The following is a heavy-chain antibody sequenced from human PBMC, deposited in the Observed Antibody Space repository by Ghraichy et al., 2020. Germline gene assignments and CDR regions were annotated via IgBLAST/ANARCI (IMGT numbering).Heavy chain of an antibody. J-gene: IGHJ4*02. CDR2: ISYDGSNK. Sequence: GGSLRLSCAASGFTFSSYGMHWVRQAPGKGLEWVAVISYDGSNKYYADSVKGRFTISRDNSKNTLYLQMNSLRAEDTAVYYCAKEITRQAGEAFDYWGQGTLVTVSS. D-gene: IGHD7-27*01. V-gene: IGHV3-30*18. CDR3: AKEITRQAGEAFDY. CDR1: GFTFSSYG.